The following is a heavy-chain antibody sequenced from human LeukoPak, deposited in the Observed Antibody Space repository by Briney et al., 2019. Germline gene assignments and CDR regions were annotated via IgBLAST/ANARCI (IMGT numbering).Heavy chain of an antibody. V-gene: IGHV3-9*01. CDR2: ISWNSGAK. Sequence: GRSLRLSCAASGFVLEDYAIHWVRPVPGKGLEWVSGISWNSGAKAYADSVRGRFTISRDNAKNSLYLQMNSLRGEDTALYYCAKARLMAAPFYYYGMDVWGPGTTVTVSS. J-gene: IGHJ6*02. D-gene: IGHD5-24*01. CDR3: AKARLMAAPFYYYGMDV. CDR1: GFVLEDYA.